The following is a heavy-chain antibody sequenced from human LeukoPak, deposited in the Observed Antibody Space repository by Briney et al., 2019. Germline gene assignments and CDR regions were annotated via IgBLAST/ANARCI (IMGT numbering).Heavy chain of an antibody. V-gene: IGHV4-34*01. CDR1: GGSFSGYY. J-gene: IGHJ4*02. D-gene: IGHD3-3*01. CDR2: INHSGST. CDR3: ARVSIFGVVGY. Sequence: SETLSLTCAVYGGSFSGYYWSWIRQPPVKGLEWIGEINHSGSTNYNPSLKSRVTISVDTSKNQFSLKLSSVTAADTAVYYCARVSIFGVVGYWGQGTLVTVSS.